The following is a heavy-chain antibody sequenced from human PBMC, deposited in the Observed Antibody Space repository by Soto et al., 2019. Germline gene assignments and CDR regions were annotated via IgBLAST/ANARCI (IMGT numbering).Heavy chain of an antibody. D-gene: IGHD3-22*01. J-gene: IGHJ4*02. Sequence: ASVKVSCKASGYTFTSYYIHWVRQAPGQGLEWMGWINPITGGTNYAPKFQGRVTMTRDTSITTAYMELSRLRSDDTAVYYCARNYYDSSDRDYLDYWGQGTPVTSPQ. CDR3: ARNYYDSSDRDYLDY. CDR2: INPITGGT. V-gene: IGHV1-2*02. CDR1: GYTFTSYY.